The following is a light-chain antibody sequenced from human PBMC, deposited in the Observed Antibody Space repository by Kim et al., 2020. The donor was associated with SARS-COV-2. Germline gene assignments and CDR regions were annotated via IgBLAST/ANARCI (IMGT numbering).Light chain of an antibody. V-gene: IGKV1-33*01. CDR1: QDISNY. CDR3: QQYDNLPFT. CDR2: DAS. J-gene: IGKJ4*01. Sequence: DIQMTQSPSSLSASVGDRVTITCQASQDISNYLNWYQQKPGKAPKLLIYDASNLETGVPSRFSGSGSGTDFTFTISSLQPEDIATYYCQQYDNLPFTFGGGTKVEI.